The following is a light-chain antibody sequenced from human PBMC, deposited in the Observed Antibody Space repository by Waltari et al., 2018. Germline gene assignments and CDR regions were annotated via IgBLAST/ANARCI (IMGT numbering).Light chain of an antibody. V-gene: IGKV3-20*01. CDR3: QQYGSSPPYT. J-gene: IGKJ3*01. Sequence: EIVLTQSPGTLSLSPGERATISCRASQSVNSSYLAWYQQKPGQAPRLLIYGASSRATGIPDRFSGSGSVTDFTLTIIRLEPEDFAVYYCQQYGSSPPYTFGPGTKVDIK. CDR1: QSVNSSY. CDR2: GAS.